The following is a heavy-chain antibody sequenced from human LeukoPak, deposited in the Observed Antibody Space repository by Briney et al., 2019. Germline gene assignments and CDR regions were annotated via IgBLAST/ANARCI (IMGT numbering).Heavy chain of an antibody. V-gene: IGHV3-23*01. CDR2: ISDSGSNT. D-gene: IGHD1-26*01. Sequence: GGSLRLSCAASGFTFSSYAMSWVRQAPGKGLEWVSAISDSGSNTYYADSVKGRFTISRDNSKNTLYLQMNSLRAEDTAVYYCAKKGATTKDFDYWGQGTLVTVSS. CDR1: GFTFSSYA. CDR3: AKKGATTKDFDY. J-gene: IGHJ4*02.